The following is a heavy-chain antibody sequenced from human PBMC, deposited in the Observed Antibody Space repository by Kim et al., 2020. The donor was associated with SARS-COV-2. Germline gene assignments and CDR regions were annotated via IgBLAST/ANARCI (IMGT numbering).Heavy chain of an antibody. CDR1: GGSFSGYY. D-gene: IGHD2-2*01. CDR2: IHQSGNI. CDR3: ARGRAGVVPAPILGLGPHYDYFIMDV. Sequence: SETLSLTCAVYGGSFSGYYWSWIRQPPGKGLEWIGKIHQSGNINYNPSLKSRVTMSIDTSKNQFPLRLTSVAAADTGFYYCARGRAGVVPAPILGLGPHYDYFIMDVWGRGASVTVSS. V-gene: IGHV4-34*01. J-gene: IGHJ6*02.